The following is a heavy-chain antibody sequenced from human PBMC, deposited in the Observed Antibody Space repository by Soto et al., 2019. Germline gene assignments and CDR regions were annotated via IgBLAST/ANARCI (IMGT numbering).Heavy chain of an antibody. D-gene: IGHD6-13*01. CDR3: ARDLRVSSCYRPQGYYYYYGMDV. Sequence: QVQLVESGGGVVQPGRSLRLSCAASGFTFSSYAMHWVRQAPGKGLEWVAVISYDGSNKYSADSVKGRCTISRDNSKNTLYLQMNRLGAEDTAVYYCARDLRVSSCYRPQGYYYYYGMDVWGQGTTVTVSS. J-gene: IGHJ6*02. CDR1: GFTFSSYA. CDR2: ISYDGSNK. V-gene: IGHV3-30-3*01.